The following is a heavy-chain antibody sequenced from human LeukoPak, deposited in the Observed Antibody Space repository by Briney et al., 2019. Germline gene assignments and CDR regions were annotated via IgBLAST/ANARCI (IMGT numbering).Heavy chain of an antibody. Sequence: EASAKVSCKVSGYTLTELSMHWVRQAPGKGLEWMGGFDPEDGGTIYAQKFQGRVTMTEDTSTDTAYMKLSSLEDTAVYYCATDVYSSGWYSRKFDYWGQGTLVTVSS. D-gene: IGHD6-19*01. J-gene: IGHJ4*02. CDR2: FDPEDGGT. V-gene: IGHV1-24*01. CDR3: ATDVYSSGWYSRKFDY. CDR1: GYTLTELS.